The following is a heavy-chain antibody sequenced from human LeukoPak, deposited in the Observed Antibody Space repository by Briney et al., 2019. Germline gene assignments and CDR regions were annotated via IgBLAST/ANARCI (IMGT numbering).Heavy chain of an antibody. CDR2: ISYNDGSNK. Sequence: PGGSLRLSCAPSGFTFRNYPMHWVRQAPGKGLEWVAVISYNDGSNKYYADSVKGRFAISRDNSKNTLYLQMNSLRAEDTAVYYCASTSDYGDFHDAFHIWGQGTMVTVSS. D-gene: IGHD4-17*01. J-gene: IGHJ3*02. CDR3: ASTSDYGDFHDAFHI. V-gene: IGHV3-30*09. CDR1: GFTFRNYP.